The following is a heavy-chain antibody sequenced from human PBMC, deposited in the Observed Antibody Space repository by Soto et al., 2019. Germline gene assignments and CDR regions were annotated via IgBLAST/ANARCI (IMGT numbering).Heavy chain of an antibody. CDR2: INHSGST. V-gene: IGHV4-34*01. Sequence: LSXSCAFSGGSFSGYYWSWIRQPPGKGLEWIGEINHSGSTNYNPSLKSRVTISVDTSKNQFSLKLSSVTAADTAVYYCARPRYCSGGSCSKGGWFDPWGQGTLVTVSS. CDR1: GGSFSGYY. J-gene: IGHJ5*02. CDR3: ARPRYCSGGSCSKGGWFDP. D-gene: IGHD2-15*01.